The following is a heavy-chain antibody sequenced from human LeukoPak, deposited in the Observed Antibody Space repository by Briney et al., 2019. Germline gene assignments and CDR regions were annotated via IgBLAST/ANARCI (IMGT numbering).Heavy chain of an antibody. CDR2: IHPNDAST. Sequence: GESLKISCKASGYSFASYWIGWVRQTSGKSLEWMAIIHPNDASTIYSPSFQGQVTISADRSITTAYLQWNTLQASDTAIYYCARHNNWAFDYWDRGTLLTVSS. CDR1: GYSFASYW. D-gene: IGHD1-20*01. CDR3: ARHNNWAFDY. V-gene: IGHV5-51*01. J-gene: IGHJ4*02.